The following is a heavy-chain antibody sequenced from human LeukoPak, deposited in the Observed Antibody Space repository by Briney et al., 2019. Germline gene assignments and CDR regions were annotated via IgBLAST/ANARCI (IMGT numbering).Heavy chain of an antibody. J-gene: IGHJ4*02. CDR2: IYHSGST. CDR3: AGSGGAARRFDY. Sequence: PSETLSLTCTVSGYSLSSGYYWGWIRPPPGKGLEWIGSIYHSGSTYYNPSLKSRVTISVDTSKNQFSLKLSSVTAADRAVYYCAGSGGAARRFDYWGQGTLVTVSS. D-gene: IGHD6-6*01. CDR1: GYSLSSGYY. V-gene: IGHV4-38-2*02.